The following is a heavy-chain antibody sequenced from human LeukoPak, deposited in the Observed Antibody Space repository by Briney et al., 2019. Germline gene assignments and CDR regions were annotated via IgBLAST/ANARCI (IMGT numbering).Heavy chain of an antibody. CDR3: ARRSYYDSSGYSFGWFDP. CDR1: GYIFTTYW. D-gene: IGHD3-22*01. CDR2: IYPGDSDT. J-gene: IGHJ5*02. V-gene: IGHV5-51*01. Sequence: GESLQISCRGSGYIFTTYWIGWVRQMPGKGLEWMGIIYPGDSDTRYTPSFQGQVTMSADKSINTAYLQWSSLKASDTAMYYCARRSYYDSSGYSFGWFDPWGQGTLVTVSS.